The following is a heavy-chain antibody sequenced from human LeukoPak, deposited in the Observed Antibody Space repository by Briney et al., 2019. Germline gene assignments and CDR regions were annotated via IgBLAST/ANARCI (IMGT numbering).Heavy chain of an antibody. D-gene: IGHD3-3*01. J-gene: IGHJ4*02. CDR3: AKDRGITIFGVVPSGY. V-gene: IGHV3-23*01. CDR2: ITGSGGNT. CDR1: GFIFSSYS. Sequence: GGSLRLSCAASGFIFSSYSMSWVRQAPGKGLEWVSVITGSGGNTYYADSVKGRFTISKDNSKNTVYLQMNSLRAEDTAVYYCAKDRGITIFGVVPSGYWGQGTLVTVSS.